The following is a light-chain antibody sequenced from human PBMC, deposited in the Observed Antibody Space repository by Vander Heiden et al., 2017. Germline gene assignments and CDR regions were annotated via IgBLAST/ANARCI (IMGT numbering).Light chain of an antibody. J-gene: IGKJ4*01. V-gene: IGKV4-1*01. CDR1: QSVLYSSNNKNH. Sequence: DIVMPQSPDSLAVSLGERATINFKSSQSVLYSSNNKNHLAWYQQKPGQTPKLLIYWASTRESGVPERFSGSGSGTDFTLTISSLQAEDVAVYYCQQYYSNPLTFGGGTKVEIK. CDR3: QQYYSNPLT. CDR2: WAS.